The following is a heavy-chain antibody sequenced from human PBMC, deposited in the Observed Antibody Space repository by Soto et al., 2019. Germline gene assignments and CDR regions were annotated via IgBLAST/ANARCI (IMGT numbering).Heavy chain of an antibody. V-gene: IGHV3-23*01. CDR3: AKDRRAGGNSAFYFDF. Sequence: GGSLRLSCAASGFKFSNYAMSWVRQAPGKGLEWVSLISATGGGTYYADSVKGQFTISRDNSHNTLYLQVHSLTAEDTAVYYCAKDRRAGGNSAFYFDFRGQGAQVTVSS. CDR1: GFKFSNYA. D-gene: IGHD3-16*01. CDR2: ISATGGGT. J-gene: IGHJ4*02.